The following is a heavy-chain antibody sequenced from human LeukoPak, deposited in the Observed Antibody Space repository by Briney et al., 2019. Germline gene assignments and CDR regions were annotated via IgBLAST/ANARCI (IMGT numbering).Heavy chain of an antibody. CDR2: INPSGGST. D-gene: IGHD2-2*01. Sequence: ASVKVSCKASGYTFTSYYMHWVRQAPGQGLEWMGIINPSGGSTSYAQKFQGRVTMTRDTSTSTVYMELSSLRSEDTAVYYCARDSRADIVVVPAAPRAGLFDSWGQGTLVTVSS. V-gene: IGHV1-46*01. CDR3: ARDSRADIVVVPAAPRAGLFDS. CDR1: GYTFTSYY. J-gene: IGHJ4*02.